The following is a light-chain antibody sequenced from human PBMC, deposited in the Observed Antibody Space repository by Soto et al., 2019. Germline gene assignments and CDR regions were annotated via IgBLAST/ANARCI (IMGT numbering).Light chain of an antibody. V-gene: IGLV1-40*01. Sequence: QSALTQPPSVSGAPGQRVTISCTGSSSNIGAGYDVHWYQQLPGTAPKLLIYGNINRPSGVPDRFSGSKSGTSASLAITGLQAEDEADYYCQSYDSSLSGVYAFGTGTKVTVL. CDR2: GNI. CDR3: QSYDSSLSGVYA. CDR1: SSNIGAGYD. J-gene: IGLJ1*01.